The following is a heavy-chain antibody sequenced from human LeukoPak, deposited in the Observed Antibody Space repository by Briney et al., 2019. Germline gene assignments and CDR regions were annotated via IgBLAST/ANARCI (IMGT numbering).Heavy chain of an antibody. D-gene: IGHD6-19*01. V-gene: IGHV3-21*01. CDR3: ARATTEQWLVE. J-gene: IGHJ4*02. CDR2: ISSSSSYI. Sequence: GGSLRLSCAASGFTFSSYSMNWVRQAPGKGLEWVSSISSSSSYIYYADSVKGRFTISRDNAKNSLYLQMNSLRAGDTAVYYCARATTEQWLVEWGQGTLVTVSS. CDR1: GFTFSSYS.